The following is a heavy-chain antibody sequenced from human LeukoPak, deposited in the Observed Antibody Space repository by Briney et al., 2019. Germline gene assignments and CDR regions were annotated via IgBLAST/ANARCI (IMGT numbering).Heavy chain of an antibody. CDR2: ISAYNGNT. Sequence: ASVKVSCKASGYTFTSYGISWVRQAPGQGLEWMGWISAYNGNTNYAQKLQGRVTMTTDTSTSTAYMELRSLRSGDTAVYHCARRASGSYFLDYWGQGTLVTVSS. J-gene: IGHJ4*02. D-gene: IGHD1-26*01. CDR1: GYTFTSYG. V-gene: IGHV1-18*01. CDR3: ARRASGSYFLDY.